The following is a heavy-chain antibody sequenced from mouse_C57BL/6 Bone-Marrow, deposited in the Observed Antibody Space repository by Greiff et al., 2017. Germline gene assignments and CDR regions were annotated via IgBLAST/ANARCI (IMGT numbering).Heavy chain of an antibody. V-gene: IGHV7-3*01. CDR1: GFTFTDYY. CDR3: ARLGTTMDY. CDR2: IRNKANGYTT. D-gene: IGHD2-3*01. J-gene: IGHJ4*01. Sequence: EVQLMESGGGLVQPGGSLRLSCAASGFTFTDYYISWVRQPPGKALEWLGFIRNKANGYTTEYSASVKGRFTISRDNSQSILYLQMNALRAEDSATYYCARLGTTMDYWGQGTSGTVSS.